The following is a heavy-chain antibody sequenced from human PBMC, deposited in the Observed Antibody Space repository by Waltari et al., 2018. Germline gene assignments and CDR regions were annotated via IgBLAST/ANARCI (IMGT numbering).Heavy chain of an antibody. J-gene: IGHJ6*02. CDR2: INHSGST. D-gene: IGHD3-10*01. Sequence: QVQLQQWGAGLLKPSETLSLTCAVYGGSFSGYSWTWIRQPPGKGLVWIGEINHSGSTNYNPSLKSRVTISVDTSKNQFSLKLSSVTAADTAVYYCARLEKMVRGVTTHYGMDVWGQGTTVTVSS. CDR1: GGSFSGYS. V-gene: IGHV4-34*01. CDR3: ARLEKMVRGVTTHYGMDV.